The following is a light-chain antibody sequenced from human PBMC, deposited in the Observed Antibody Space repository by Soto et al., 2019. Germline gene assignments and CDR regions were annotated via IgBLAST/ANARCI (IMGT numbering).Light chain of an antibody. CDR3: QQYGSSPLT. Sequence: EIALTQSPGTLSLSPGERATLSCRASQSVSRSFLAWYQQKPGQAPRLLIYGASSRATGIPDRFSGSGSGTDFTLTISRLEPEDVAVYYCQQYGSSPLTFGGGTKVEIK. CDR1: QSVSRSF. CDR2: GAS. V-gene: IGKV3-20*01. J-gene: IGKJ4*01.